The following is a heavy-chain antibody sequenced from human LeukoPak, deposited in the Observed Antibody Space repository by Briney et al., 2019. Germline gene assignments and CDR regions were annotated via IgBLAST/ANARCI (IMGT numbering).Heavy chain of an antibody. V-gene: IGHV1-18*01. J-gene: IGHJ6*03. CDR3: ARSRGYSSSWYVYYYYMDV. CDR2: ISAYNGNT. CDR1: GYTFTSYG. Sequence: GASVKVSCKASGYTFTSYGISWVRQAPGQGLEWMGWISAYNGNTNYAQKFQGRVTMTRDTSTSTVYMELSSLRSEDTAVYYCARSRGYSSSWYVYYYYMDVWGKGTTVTVSS. D-gene: IGHD6-13*01.